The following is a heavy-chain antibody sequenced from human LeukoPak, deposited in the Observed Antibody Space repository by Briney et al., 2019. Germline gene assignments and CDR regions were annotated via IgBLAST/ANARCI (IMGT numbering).Heavy chain of an antibody. CDR3: ARDGRYYYDSSGSIDY. D-gene: IGHD3-22*01. CDR1: GFTVSTNY. CDR2: IYSDGRT. J-gene: IGHJ4*02. Sequence: GGSLRLSCAASGFTVSTNYMSWVRQAPGKGLEWVSVIYSDGRTYYADSVKGRFTISRDNSKNTLYLQMNSLRAEDTAVYYCARDGRYYYDSSGSIDYWGQGTLVTVSS. V-gene: IGHV3-66*01.